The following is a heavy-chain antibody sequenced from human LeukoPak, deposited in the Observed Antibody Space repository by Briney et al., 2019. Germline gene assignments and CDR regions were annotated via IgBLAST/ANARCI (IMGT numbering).Heavy chain of an antibody. CDR1: GYSFTSYW. D-gene: IGHD2-15*01. V-gene: IGHV5-51*01. CDR2: IYPGDSDT. J-gene: IGHJ5*02. Sequence: GESLKISCKGSGYSFTSYWIGWVRQMPGKGLEWMGIIYPGDSDTRYSPSFQGQVTISADKSISTAYLQWSSLKASDTAMYYCARSKQGYCSGGSCYNWFDPWGQGTLVTVSS. CDR3: ARSKQGYCSGGSCYNWFDP.